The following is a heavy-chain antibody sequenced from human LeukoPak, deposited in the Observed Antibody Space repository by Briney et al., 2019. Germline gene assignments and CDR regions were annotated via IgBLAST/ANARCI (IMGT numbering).Heavy chain of an antibody. Sequence: PGGSLRLSCAASGFTFSSYWMSWVRQAPGKGLEWVANIKQDGSEKNYVDSVKGRFTISRDNAKNSLYLQMNSLRAEDTAVYYCARGIWDTAISAAFDIWGQGTMVTVSS. J-gene: IGHJ3*02. V-gene: IGHV3-7*01. CDR1: GFTFSSYW. CDR3: ARGIWDTAISAAFDI. D-gene: IGHD5-18*01. CDR2: IKQDGSEK.